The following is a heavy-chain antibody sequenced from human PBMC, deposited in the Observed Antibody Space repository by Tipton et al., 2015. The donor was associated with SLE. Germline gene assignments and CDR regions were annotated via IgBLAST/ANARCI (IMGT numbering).Heavy chain of an antibody. CDR1: GGAISTFY. CDR3: ARLPDYFDH. CDR2: IYSSGRT. J-gene: IGHJ4*02. Sequence: TLSLTCTVSGGAISTFYWSWIRQPAGKGPEWIGRIYSSGRTNYNPSLKSRVTMSVDTSRKQFSLKLTSVTAADTAVYYCARLPDYFDHWGQGALVTVSS. V-gene: IGHV4-4*07.